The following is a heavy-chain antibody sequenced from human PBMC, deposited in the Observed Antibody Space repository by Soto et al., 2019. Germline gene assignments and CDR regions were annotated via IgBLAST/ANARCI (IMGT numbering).Heavy chain of an antibody. CDR2: ISGSGGST. V-gene: IGHV3-23*01. D-gene: IGHD2-2*01. J-gene: IGHJ6*02. CDR3: ATQYCSSTSCPRGSYYGMDV. Sequence: GGSMSLSCAASGFTFSSYAMGWVRQAPGKGLELVSAISGSGGSTYYADSVKGRFTITRDNSKNTLYLQMNSLRAEDTAVYYCATQYCSSTSCPRGSYYGMDVWGQGTTVTVSS. CDR1: GFTFSSYA.